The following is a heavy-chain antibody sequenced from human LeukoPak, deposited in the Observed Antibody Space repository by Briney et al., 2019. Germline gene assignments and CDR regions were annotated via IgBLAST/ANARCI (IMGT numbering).Heavy chain of an antibody. CDR1: GFTVSSNG. Sequence: GRSLRLSRAASGFTVSSNGMRWARQAPGKGLEWVAFIRYDGSNKYYADSVKGRFTITRDNSKNTLYLQMNSLRAEDTAVYYCAKDRTYYYGSGSYLSQTYYFDYWGQGTLVTVSS. CDR2: IRYDGSNK. CDR3: AKDRTYYYGSGSYLSQTYYFDY. J-gene: IGHJ4*02. V-gene: IGHV3-30*02. D-gene: IGHD3-10*01.